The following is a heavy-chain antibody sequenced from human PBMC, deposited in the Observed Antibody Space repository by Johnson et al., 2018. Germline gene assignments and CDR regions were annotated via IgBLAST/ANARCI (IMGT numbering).Heavy chain of an antibody. V-gene: IGHV3-48*02. D-gene: IGHD1-14*01. J-gene: IGHJ3*02. Sequence: VQLVQSGGGVVQPGRSLRLSCAAYGFTFSSYSMNWVRQAPGKGLEWVSYIPSGAGSKLYADSVEGRFTISRDNAKNSLYLQMNSLRDEDTAVYYCARDRNYAFDIWGQGTMVTVSS. CDR2: IPSGAGSK. CDR1: GFTFSSYS. CDR3: ARDRNYAFDI.